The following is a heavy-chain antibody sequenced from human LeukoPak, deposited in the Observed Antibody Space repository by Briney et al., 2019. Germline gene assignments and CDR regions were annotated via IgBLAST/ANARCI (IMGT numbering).Heavy chain of an antibody. J-gene: IGHJ6*03. V-gene: IGHV1-69*05. D-gene: IGHD6-13*01. Sequence: SVKVSCKASGGTFSSYAISWVRQAPGQGLEWMGGIIPIFGTANYAQKFQGRVTITTDESTSTAYMELSSLRSEDTAVYYCARGGGYSSSWYLDGPSSFYYYYYMDVWGKGTTVTVSS. CDR3: ARGGGYSSSWYLDGPSSFYYYYYMDV. CDR2: IIPIFGTA. CDR1: GGTFSSYA.